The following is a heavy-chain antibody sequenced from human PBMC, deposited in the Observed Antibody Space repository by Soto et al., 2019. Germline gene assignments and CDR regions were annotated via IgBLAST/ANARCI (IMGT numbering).Heavy chain of an antibody. J-gene: IGHJ4*02. V-gene: IGHV3-66*01. CDR2: IYPDGRI. CDR3: APSVRGVPY. D-gene: IGHD3-10*02. Sequence: GSVRLSCAASGFAVSSNYMFWVRQAPGKGLEWVSLIYPDGRIYYTDSVKGRLTISRDISKNTLYLQMNSLRAEDTAVYYCAPSVRGVPYWGQGALVTVSS. CDR1: GFAVSSNY.